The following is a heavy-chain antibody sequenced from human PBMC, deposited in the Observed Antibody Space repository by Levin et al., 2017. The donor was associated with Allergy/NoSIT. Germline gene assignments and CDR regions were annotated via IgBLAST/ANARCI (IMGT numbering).Heavy chain of an antibody. J-gene: IGHJ3*02. Sequence: GESLKISCAASGFTFSSYAMSWVRQAPGKGLEWVSAISGSGGSTYYADSVKGRFTISRDNSKNTLYLQMNSLRAEDTAVYYCAKIGRIYPSGYYYLDAFDIWGQGTMVTVSS. D-gene: IGHD3-22*01. CDR3: AKIGRIYPSGYYYLDAFDI. CDR2: ISGSGGST. CDR1: GFTFSSYA. V-gene: IGHV3-23*01.